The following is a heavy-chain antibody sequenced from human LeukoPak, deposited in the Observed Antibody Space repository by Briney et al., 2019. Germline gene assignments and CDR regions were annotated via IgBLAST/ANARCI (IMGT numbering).Heavy chain of an antibody. Sequence: SETLSPTCTVAGGSISSSSNYWGWIRQPPGKGLEWIGSIYYSGSTYYNPSLKSRVTISVDTSKNQFSLKLSSVTAADTAVYYCARDTAVGTRYFDYWGQGTLVTVSS. V-gene: IGHV4-39*02. D-gene: IGHD5-18*01. CDR3: ARDTAVGTRYFDY. J-gene: IGHJ4*02. CDR1: GGSISSSSNY. CDR2: IYYSGST.